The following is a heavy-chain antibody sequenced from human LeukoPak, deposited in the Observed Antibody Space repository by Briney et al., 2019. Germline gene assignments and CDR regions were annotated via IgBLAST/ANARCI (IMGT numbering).Heavy chain of an antibody. CDR3: ARARYYDSSGYNY. Sequence: PSETLSLTCTVSGYSTSRGYYWGWIRQPPGKGLEWIVSIYHSGSTYYNPSLKSRVTISVDTSKNQFSLKLSSVTAADTAVYYCARARYYDSSGYNYWGQGTLVTVSS. D-gene: IGHD3-22*01. CDR2: IYHSGST. J-gene: IGHJ4*02. CDR1: GYSTSRGYY. V-gene: IGHV4-38-2*02.